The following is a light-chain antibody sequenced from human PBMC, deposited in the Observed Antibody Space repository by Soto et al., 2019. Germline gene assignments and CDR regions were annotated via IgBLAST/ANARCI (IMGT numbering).Light chain of an antibody. CDR3: QQYDSSPIT. Sequence: EIFLTQSPGTLSLSPGERATLSCRASQSVSSSYLAWYQQKPGQAPSLLIYGASRRATGIPDRFSGSGSGTDFTLTISRLEPEDFAVYYCQQYDSSPITFGQGTRLEN. V-gene: IGKV3-20*01. CDR2: GAS. J-gene: IGKJ5*01. CDR1: QSVSSSY.